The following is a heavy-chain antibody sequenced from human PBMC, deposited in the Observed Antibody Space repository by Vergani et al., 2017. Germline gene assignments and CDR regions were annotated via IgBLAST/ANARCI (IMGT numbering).Heavy chain of an antibody. D-gene: IGHD6-13*01. CDR1: GFTFSTYA. Sequence: EVQLLDSGGGLVQPGGSLRLSCAASGFTFSTYATSWVRQAPGKGLEWVSAISGHGDNIFYADSVKGRFTISRDNSKNTLFLQMNSLRAEDTALYYCVKDIAASGNYWYFDLWVRGTLVTVSS. V-gene: IGHV3-23*01. CDR2: ISGHGDNI. J-gene: IGHJ2*01. CDR3: VKDIAASGNYWYFDL.